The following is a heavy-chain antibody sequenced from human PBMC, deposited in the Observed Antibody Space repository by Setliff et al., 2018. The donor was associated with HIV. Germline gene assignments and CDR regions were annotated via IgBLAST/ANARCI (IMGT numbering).Heavy chain of an antibody. V-gene: IGHV1-69*05. D-gene: IGHD1-26*01. CDR3: AREGRSGSYGRRNAFDI. CDR2: IIPIFGTA. Sequence: EASVKVSCKASGGTFSSYAISWVRQAPGQGLEWMGGIIPIFGTANYAQKFQGRVTITTDESTSTAYMELSSLRSEDTAVYYCAREGRSGSYGRRNAFDIWGQGTMVTVSS. J-gene: IGHJ3*02. CDR1: GGTFSSYA.